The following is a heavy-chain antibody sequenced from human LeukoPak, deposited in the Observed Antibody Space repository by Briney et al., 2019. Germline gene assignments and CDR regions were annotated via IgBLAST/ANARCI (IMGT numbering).Heavy chain of an antibody. CDR1: GFTLSSYA. D-gene: IGHD3-3*01. CDR3: VPRKEWSCYMGV. V-gene: IGHV3-23*01. Sequence: GGSLRLSCTVSGFTLSSYALSWVRRAPGKGLEWVSATSSSDAGKYYADSVRGRFTISRDNSKNTLYLQMNSLRAEDTAVYYCVPRKEWSCYMGVWNKGTTVTVSS. CDR2: TSSSDAGK. J-gene: IGHJ6*03.